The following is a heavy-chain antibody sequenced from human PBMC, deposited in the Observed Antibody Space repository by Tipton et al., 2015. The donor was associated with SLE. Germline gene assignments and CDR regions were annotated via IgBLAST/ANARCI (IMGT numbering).Heavy chain of an antibody. D-gene: IGHD3-9*01. Sequence: TLSLTCTVSGGSIITGGFFWGWLLQHPGKGLEWIGYISYSGNTYYNPSLKGRFTISLDTSRGQISLKLSSVTAADTAVYYCARNYDILTGSHYMNVWGKGTTVTVSS. V-gene: IGHV4-31*03. CDR2: ISYSGNT. CDR1: GGSIITGGFF. J-gene: IGHJ6*03. CDR3: ARNYDILTGSHYMNV.